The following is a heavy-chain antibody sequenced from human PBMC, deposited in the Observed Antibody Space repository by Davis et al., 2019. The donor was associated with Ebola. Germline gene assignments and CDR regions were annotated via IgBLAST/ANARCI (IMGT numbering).Heavy chain of an antibody. D-gene: IGHD3-16*01. V-gene: IGHV1-24*01. CDR1: GHSVTKLP. J-gene: IGHJ4*02. CDR3: ATDRFYQDI. CDR2: FRPENGET. Sequence: AASVKVSCKVSGHSVTKLPMHWVRQGPGKGLEWLGYFRPENGETLYAQMFRGRVTMTADTSTDTVYMELSSLRSDDTAVYYCATDRFYQDIWGQGTLVTVSS.